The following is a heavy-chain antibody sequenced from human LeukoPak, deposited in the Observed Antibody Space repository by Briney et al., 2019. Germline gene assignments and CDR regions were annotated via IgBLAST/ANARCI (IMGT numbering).Heavy chain of an antibody. CDR3: AAPTVRGAKYSFDY. CDR1: GYTFTSYY. D-gene: IGHD3-10*01. J-gene: IGHJ4*02. Sequence: ASVKVSCRASGYTFTSYYMHWVRQAPGEGLEWMGIINPSGGSTSYAQKFQGRVTMTRDTSTSTVYMELSSLRSEDTAVYYCAAPTVRGAKYSFDYWGQGTLVTVSS. V-gene: IGHV1-46*01. CDR2: INPSGGST.